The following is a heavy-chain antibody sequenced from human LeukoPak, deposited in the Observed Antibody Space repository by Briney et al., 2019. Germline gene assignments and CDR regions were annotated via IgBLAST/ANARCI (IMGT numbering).Heavy chain of an antibody. CDR2: INPNSGGT. D-gene: IGHD2-2*01. V-gene: IGHV1-2*04. Sequence: ASVKVSCKASGYTFTGYYMHWVRQAPGQGLEWMGWINPNSGGTNYAQKFQGWVTMTRDTSISTAYMELSSLRSEDTAVYYCARESSEVPAAIGGIRRFDPWGQGTLVTVSS. CDR1: GYTFTGYY. CDR3: ARESSEVPAAIGGIRRFDP. J-gene: IGHJ5*02.